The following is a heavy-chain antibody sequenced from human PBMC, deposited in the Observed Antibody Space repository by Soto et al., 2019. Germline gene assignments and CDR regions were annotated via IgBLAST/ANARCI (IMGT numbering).Heavy chain of an antibody. Sequence: GGSLRLSCAASGFTFSSYAMSWVRQAPGKGLEWVSAISGSGGSTYYADSVKGRFTISRDNSNNTLYLQMNSLRAEDTAVYYCVRDWSSSSYYDASIDYWGQGTLVTVSS. CDR1: GFTFSSYA. D-gene: IGHD3-22*01. CDR3: VRDWSSSSYYDASIDY. J-gene: IGHJ4*02. CDR2: ISGSGGST. V-gene: IGHV3-23*01.